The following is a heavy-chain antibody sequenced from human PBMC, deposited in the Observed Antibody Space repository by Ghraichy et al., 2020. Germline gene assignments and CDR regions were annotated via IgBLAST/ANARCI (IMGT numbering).Heavy chain of an antibody. V-gene: IGHV4-39*07. CDR3: ARALPSTVTND. D-gene: IGHD4-11*01. CDR1: GDSISSSSYY. Sequence: SETLSLTCTVSGDSISSSSYYWGWIRQPPGKGLEWIGNIYHSGSTSYNPSLKSRVTISVDTSKNQFSLTLSSVTAADTAVYYCARALPSTVTNDWGQGTLVTVSS. J-gene: IGHJ4*02. CDR2: IYHSGST.